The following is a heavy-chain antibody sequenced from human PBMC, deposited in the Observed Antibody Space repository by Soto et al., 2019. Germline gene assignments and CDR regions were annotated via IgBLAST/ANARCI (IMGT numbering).Heavy chain of an antibody. Sequence: QVQLVESGGGVVQPGRSLRLSCAASGFTFSSYGMHWVRQAPGKGLEWVAVIWCDGSNKYYADSVKGRFTISRDNSKNTLYLQMNSLRAEDTAVYYCARETNYYGMDVWGQGTTVTVSS. CDR3: ARETNYYGMDV. CDR2: IWCDGSNK. D-gene: IGHD1-1*01. CDR1: GFTFSSYG. J-gene: IGHJ6*02. V-gene: IGHV3-33*01.